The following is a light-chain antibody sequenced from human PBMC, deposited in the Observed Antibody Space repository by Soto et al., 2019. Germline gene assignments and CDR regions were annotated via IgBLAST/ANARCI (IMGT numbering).Light chain of an antibody. Sequence: EIVFTQSPGTLSLSPGERSTLSGRASQSVSSSYLAWYQQKPGQAPRLLIYGASNSATGIPDRFSGSGSGTDFTLTISRLEPEDFAEYYCQQYGSSGTFGQGTKVDIK. CDR2: GAS. CDR3: QQYGSSGT. J-gene: IGKJ1*01. CDR1: QSVSSSY. V-gene: IGKV3-20*01.